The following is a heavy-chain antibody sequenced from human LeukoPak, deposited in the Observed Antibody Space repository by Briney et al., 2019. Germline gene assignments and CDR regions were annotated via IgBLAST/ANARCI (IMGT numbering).Heavy chain of an antibody. D-gene: IGHD3-9*01. CDR2: INHSGST. V-gene: IGHV4-34*01. CDR3: ARAPSDHDILTGSRSQHYFDF. CDR1: GGSFSGYY. Sequence: SETLSLTCAVYGGSFSGYYWSWIRQPPGKGLEWIGEINHSGSTNYNPSLKSRVTISVDTSKNQFSLKLSSVTAADTAVYYCARAPSDHDILTGSRSQHYFDFWGQGTLVTVSS. J-gene: IGHJ4*02.